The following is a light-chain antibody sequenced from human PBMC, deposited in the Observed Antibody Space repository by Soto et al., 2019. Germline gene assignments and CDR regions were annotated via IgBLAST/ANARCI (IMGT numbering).Light chain of an antibody. V-gene: IGKV1-39*01. Sequence: RMYQSPSSLSASVGDRVTITCGASQTISSYLNWYQQKPGKAPKLLIYAASSLQSGVPSRFSGSGSGTDFTLTISSLQPEDFATYYCQQSYSTPRPFGQGTNV. CDR2: AAS. CDR1: QTISSY. J-gene: IGKJ1*01. CDR3: QQSYSTPRP.